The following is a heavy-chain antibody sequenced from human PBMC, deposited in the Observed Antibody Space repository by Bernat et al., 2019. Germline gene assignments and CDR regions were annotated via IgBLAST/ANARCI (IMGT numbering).Heavy chain of an antibody. CDR1: GGSFSGYY. D-gene: IGHD4-17*01. J-gene: IGHJ4*02. CDR2: INHSGST. Sequence: QVQLQQWGAGPLKPSETLSLTCAVYGGSFSGYYWSWIRQPPGKGLEWIGEINHSGSTNYNPSLKSRVTISVDTSKNQFSLKLSSVTAADTAVYYCARADYGDYGGHFDYWGQGTLVTVSS. CDR3: ARADYGDYGGHFDY. V-gene: IGHV4-34*01.